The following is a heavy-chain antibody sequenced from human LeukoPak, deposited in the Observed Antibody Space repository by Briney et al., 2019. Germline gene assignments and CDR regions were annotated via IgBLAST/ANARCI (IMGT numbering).Heavy chain of an antibody. CDR1: GYTFTSYD. CDR2: MNPNSGNT. J-gene: IGHJ3*02. CDR3: ATRADWFPDAFDI. D-gene: IGHD3-9*01. Sequence: ASVKVSCKASGYTFTSYDINRVRQATGQGLEWMGWMNPNSGNTGYAQKFQGRVTMTEDTSTDTAYMELSSLRSEDTAVYYCATRADWFPDAFDIWGQGTMVTVSS. V-gene: IGHV1-8*02.